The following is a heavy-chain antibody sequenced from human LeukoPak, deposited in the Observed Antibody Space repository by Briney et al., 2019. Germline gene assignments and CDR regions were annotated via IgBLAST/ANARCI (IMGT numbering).Heavy chain of an antibody. CDR2: INPSGGST. J-gene: IGHJ4*02. V-gene: IGHV1-46*01. D-gene: IGHD1-1*01. Sequence: ASVTVSCTASGYTFTSYYMHWVRQAPGQGLEWMGIINPSGGSTSYAQKFQGRVTMTWNTSISTIYMELSSLRSEDTAVYYCARGETTIDLWGQGTLVTVSS. CDR1: GYTFTSYY. CDR3: ARGETTIDL.